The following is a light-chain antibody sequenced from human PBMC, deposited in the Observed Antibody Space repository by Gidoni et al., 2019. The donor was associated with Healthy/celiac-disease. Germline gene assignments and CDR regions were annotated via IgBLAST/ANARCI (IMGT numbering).Light chain of an antibody. Sequence: DIVMTQSPDSLPVSLGERATTNCKSSPSVLYSSNNKNYLAWYQQKPGQPPKLIIYWASTRESGVPDRCSGSGSGTDFTLTISGLQAEDVAVYYCQQYYSTPWTFGQGTKVEIK. CDR2: WAS. V-gene: IGKV4-1*01. CDR3: QQYYSTPWT. CDR1: PSVLYSSNNKNY. J-gene: IGKJ1*01.